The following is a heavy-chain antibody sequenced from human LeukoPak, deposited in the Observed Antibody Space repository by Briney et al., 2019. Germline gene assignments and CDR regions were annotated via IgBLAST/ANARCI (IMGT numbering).Heavy chain of an antibody. CDR3: ARSRYLTISYYYVDV. J-gene: IGHJ6*03. D-gene: IGHD3-3*01. Sequence: PSETLSLTCTVSGGSISSYYWSWIRQPPGKGLEWIGYIYYSGSTNYNPSLKSRVTISVDTSKNQFSLKLSSVTAADTAVYYCARSRYLTISYYYVDVWGKGTTVTVSS. CDR1: GGSISSYY. CDR2: IYYSGST. V-gene: IGHV4-59*01.